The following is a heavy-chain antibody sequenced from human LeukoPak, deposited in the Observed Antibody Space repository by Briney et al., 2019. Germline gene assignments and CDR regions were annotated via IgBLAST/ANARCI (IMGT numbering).Heavy chain of an antibody. CDR1: GFTFSSYS. D-gene: IGHD6-19*01. J-gene: IGHJ4*02. V-gene: IGHV3-21*01. CDR2: ISSSSSYI. Sequence: GRSLRLSCAASGFTFSSYSMNWVRQAPGKGLEWVSSISSSSSYIYYADSVKGRFTISRDNAKNSLYLQMNSLRAEDTAVYYCARSSIAVAPGDYWGQGTLVTVSS. CDR3: ARSSIAVAPGDY.